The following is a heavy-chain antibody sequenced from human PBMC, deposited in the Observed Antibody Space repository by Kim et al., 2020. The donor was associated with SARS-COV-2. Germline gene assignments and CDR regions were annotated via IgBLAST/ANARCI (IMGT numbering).Heavy chain of an antibody. J-gene: IGHJ4*03. Sequence: GGSLRLSCAASGVTFSSYSMNWVRQAPGKGLEWVSSISSSRSNIYYADPVKGRFTISRANANNSLYLQMNSLRAEATAVYYSARTRDRGGSSFDYCGHGT. CDR3: ARTRDRGGSSFDY. D-gene: IGHD2-2*01. V-gene: IGHV3-21*01. CDR2: ISSSRSNI. CDR1: GVTFSSYS.